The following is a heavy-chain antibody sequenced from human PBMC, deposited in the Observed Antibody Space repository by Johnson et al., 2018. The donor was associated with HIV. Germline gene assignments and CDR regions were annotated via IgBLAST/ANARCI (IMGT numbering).Heavy chain of an antibody. D-gene: IGHD3-22*01. J-gene: IGHJ3*02. CDR2: ISWNSGSI. CDR3: AKDSDYDTHWSAFDI. V-gene: IGHV3-9*01. CDR1: GFTFDDYA. Sequence: VQLVESGGGLVQPGRSPRLSCAASGFTFDDYAMHWVRQAPGKGLEWVSGISWNSGSIGYADSVKGRFTISRDNAKNALYLQMNSLRAEDTALYYCAKDSDYDTHWSAFDIWGQGTMVTVSS.